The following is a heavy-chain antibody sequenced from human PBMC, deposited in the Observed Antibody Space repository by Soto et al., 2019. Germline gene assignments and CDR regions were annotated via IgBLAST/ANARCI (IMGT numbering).Heavy chain of an antibody. CDR2: IIPILGIA. CDR1: GGTFSSYT. V-gene: IGHV1-69*02. CDR3: ARAPDYGDYVGYFDY. D-gene: IGHD4-17*01. J-gene: IGHJ4*02. Sequence: QVQLVQSGAEVKKPGSSVKVSCKASGGTFSSYTISWVRQAPEQGLEWMGRIIPILGIANYAQKFQGRVTITADKSTSTAYMELSSLRSEDTAVYYCARAPDYGDYVGYFDYWGQGTLVTVSS.